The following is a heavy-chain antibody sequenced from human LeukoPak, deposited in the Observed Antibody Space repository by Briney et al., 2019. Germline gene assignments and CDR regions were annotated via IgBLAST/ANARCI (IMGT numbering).Heavy chain of an antibody. CDR3: ARGGGIQLSPQEADY. CDR1: GYTFTGYY. D-gene: IGHD5-18*01. CDR2: INPNSGGT. Sequence: ASVKVSCKASGYTFTGYYMHWVRQAPGQGLEWMGWINPNSGGTNCAQKFQGWVTMTRDTSISTAYMELSRLRSDDTAVYYCARGGGIQLSPQEADYWGQGTLVTVSS. J-gene: IGHJ4*02. V-gene: IGHV1-2*04.